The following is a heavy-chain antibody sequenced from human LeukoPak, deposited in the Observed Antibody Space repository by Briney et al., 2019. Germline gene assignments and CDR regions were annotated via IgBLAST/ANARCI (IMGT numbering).Heavy chain of an antibody. CDR3: ARDRLIGYCSGGSCSGSYGMDV. D-gene: IGHD2-15*01. CDR2: INHSGST. J-gene: IGHJ6*02. V-gene: IGHV4-34*01. CDR1: GGSFSGYY. Sequence: PSETLSLTCAVYGGSFSGYYWSWIRQPPGKGLEWIGEINHSGSTNYNPSLKSRVTISVDTSKNQFSLKLNSVTAADTAVYYCARDRLIGYCSGGSCSGSYGMDVWGQGTTVTVSS.